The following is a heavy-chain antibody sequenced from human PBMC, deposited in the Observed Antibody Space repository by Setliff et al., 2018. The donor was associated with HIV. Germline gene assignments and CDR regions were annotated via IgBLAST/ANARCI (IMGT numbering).Heavy chain of an antibody. J-gene: IGHJ4*01. V-gene: IGHV2-5*02. CDR2: IYWDGDT. Sequence: SGPTLVNPTQTLTLTCDFSGFSLAAAGVAVAWVRQPPGKGPEWLALIYWDGDTRYNPSLNGRLTVTKATSNNHVVLMMSNMDPVDTATYFCAHFTHFRDVYFDSWGPGILVTVSS. CDR1: GFSLAAAGVA. D-gene: IGHD2-21*01. CDR3: AHFTHFRDVYFDS.